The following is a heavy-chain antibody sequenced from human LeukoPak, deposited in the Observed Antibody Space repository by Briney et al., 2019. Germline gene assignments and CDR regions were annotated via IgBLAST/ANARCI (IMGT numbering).Heavy chain of an antibody. CDR1: GYTFTSYY. CDR2: INPSGGST. CDR3: ASGTSNITIFGVVIRYGMDV. V-gene: IGHV1-46*01. Sequence: ASVKVSCKASGYTFTSYYMHWVRQAPGQGLEWMGIINPSGGSTSYAQKFQGRVTMTRDTSTSTVYMELNSLRFEDTAVYYCASGTSNITIFGVVIRYGMDVWGQGTTVTVSS. J-gene: IGHJ6*02. D-gene: IGHD3-3*01.